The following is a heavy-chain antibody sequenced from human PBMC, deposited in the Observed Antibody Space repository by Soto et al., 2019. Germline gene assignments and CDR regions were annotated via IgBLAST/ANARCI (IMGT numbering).Heavy chain of an antibody. CDR3: ARGGYYDFWSGYMAY. J-gene: IGHJ4*02. Sequence: GASVKVSCKASGYTFTSYDINWVRQATGQGLEWMGWINPNSGGTGYAQKFQGWVTMTRDTSISTAYMELSRLRSDDTAVYYCARGGYYDFWSGYMAYWGQGTLVTVSS. CDR2: INPNSGGT. D-gene: IGHD3-3*01. CDR1: GYTFTSYD. V-gene: IGHV1-2*04.